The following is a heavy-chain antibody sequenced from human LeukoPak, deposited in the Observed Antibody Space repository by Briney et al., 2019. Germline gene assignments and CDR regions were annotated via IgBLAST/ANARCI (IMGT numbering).Heavy chain of an antibody. CDR2: ISAYNGNT. CDR3: ARDSSKLAYCGGDCPSYGMDV. J-gene: IGHJ6*02. Sequence: ASVKVSCKASGYTFTSYYMHWVRQAPGQGLEWMGWISAYNGNTNYAQKLQGRVTMTTDTSTSTAYMELRSLRSDDTAVYYCARDSSKLAYCGGDCPSYGMDVWGQGTTVTVSS. CDR1: GYTFTSYY. V-gene: IGHV1-18*04. D-gene: IGHD2-21*02.